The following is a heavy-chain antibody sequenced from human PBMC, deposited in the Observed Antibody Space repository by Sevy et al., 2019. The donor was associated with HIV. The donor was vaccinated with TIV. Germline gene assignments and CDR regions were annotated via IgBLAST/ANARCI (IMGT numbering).Heavy chain of an antibody. Sequence: GGSLRLSCAASGFTFTDYYMSWIRQAPGKGLEWLSYISSSGDTIQYADSVKGRFTISRDNAKNSLSLQMNSLRAEDTAAYYCARESRTRFTDCWGQGTLVTVSS. D-gene: IGHD2-2*01. V-gene: IGHV3-11*01. CDR1: GFTFTDYY. CDR3: ARESRTRFTDC. J-gene: IGHJ4*02. CDR2: ISSSGDTI.